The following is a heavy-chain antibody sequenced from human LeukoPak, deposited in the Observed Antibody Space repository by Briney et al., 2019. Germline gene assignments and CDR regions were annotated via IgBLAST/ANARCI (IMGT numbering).Heavy chain of an antibody. Sequence: GGSLRLSCVASGFTFSSYAMHWVRQAPGKGLEWVAVISYDGSNKYYADSVKGRFTISRDNSKNTLYLQMNSLRAEDTAVYYCARDPRGYSGYDWGQGTLVTVSS. J-gene: IGHJ4*02. CDR1: GFTFSSYA. D-gene: IGHD5-12*01. CDR2: ISYDGSNK. CDR3: ARDPRGYSGYD. V-gene: IGHV3-30-3*01.